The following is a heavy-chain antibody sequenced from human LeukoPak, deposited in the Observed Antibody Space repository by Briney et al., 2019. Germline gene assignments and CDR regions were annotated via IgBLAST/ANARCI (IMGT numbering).Heavy chain of an antibody. D-gene: IGHD5-18*01. V-gene: IGHV3-9*01. J-gene: IGHJ4*02. CDR1: GFTFDDYA. Sequence: GGSLRLSCSASGFTFDDYAMHWVRQAPGKGLEWVSGISWNSGSIGYADSVKGRFTISRDNAKNSLYLQMNSLRAEDTAFYYCAKDKGGYGSLFDYWGQGTLVTVSS. CDR3: AKDKGGYGSLFDY. CDR2: ISWNSGSI.